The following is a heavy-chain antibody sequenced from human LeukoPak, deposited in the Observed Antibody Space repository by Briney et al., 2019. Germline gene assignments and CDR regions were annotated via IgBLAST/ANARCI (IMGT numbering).Heavy chain of an antibody. CDR3: AKIVWGSTEYYFDY. J-gene: IGHJ4*02. CDR2: ISGSGRSA. V-gene: IGHV3-23*01. D-gene: IGHD7-27*01. CDR1: GFTFSSYA. Sequence: HPGGSLRLSCAASGFTFSSYAMSWVRQAPGKGLEWVSAISGSGRSAFYADSVKGRFTISRDNSKNTLYLQMNSLRAEDTAVYYCAKIVWGSTEYYFDYWGQGTLVTVSS.